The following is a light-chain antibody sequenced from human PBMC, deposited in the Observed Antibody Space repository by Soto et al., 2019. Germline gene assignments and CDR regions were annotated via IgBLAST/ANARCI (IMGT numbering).Light chain of an antibody. V-gene: IGLV2-14*01. CDR3: SCYTSSSTLYV. J-gene: IGLJ1*01. Sequence: QSALTQPASVSGSPGQSITISCTGTSSDVGGYNYVSWYQQHPGRAPKLMIYEVSNRPSGVSNRFSGSKSGNTASLTISGPQAEDEADYDYSCYTSSSTLYVFGPGTKVTVL. CDR1: SSDVGGYNY. CDR2: EVS.